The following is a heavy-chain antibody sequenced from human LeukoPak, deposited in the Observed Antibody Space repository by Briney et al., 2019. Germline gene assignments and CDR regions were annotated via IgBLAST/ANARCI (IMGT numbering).Heavy chain of an antibody. J-gene: IGHJ4*02. Sequence: PGGSLRLSCAASGFTFSSYGMHWVRQAPGKGLEWVSSISSSSSYIYYADSVKGRFTISRDNAKNSLYLQMNSLRAEDTAVYYCARDGIAAAGDYWGQGTLVTVSS. V-gene: IGHV3-21*01. D-gene: IGHD6-13*01. CDR3: ARDGIAAAGDY. CDR2: ISSSSSYI. CDR1: GFTFSSYG.